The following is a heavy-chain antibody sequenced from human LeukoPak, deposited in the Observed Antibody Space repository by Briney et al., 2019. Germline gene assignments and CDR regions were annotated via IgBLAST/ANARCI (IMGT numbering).Heavy chain of an antibody. CDR2: INHSGST. CDR1: GFTVSSNY. J-gene: IGHJ3*02. D-gene: IGHD6-19*01. V-gene: IGHV4-34*01. Sequence: GSLRLSCAASGFTVSSNYMSWVRQAPGKGLEWIGEINHSGSTNYNPSLKSRVTISVDTSKNQFSLKLSSVTAADTAVYYCARVYSSGWPDDAFDIWGQGTMVTVSS. CDR3: ARVYSSGWPDDAFDI.